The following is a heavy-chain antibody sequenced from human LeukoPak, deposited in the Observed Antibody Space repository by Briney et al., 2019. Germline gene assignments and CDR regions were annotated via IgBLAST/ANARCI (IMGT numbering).Heavy chain of an antibody. J-gene: IGHJ4*02. D-gene: IGHD5-12*01. CDR3: ARGPSGYHNT. CDR1: GFTFSSYS. V-gene: IGHV3-21*01. Sequence: GGSLRLSCAASGFTFSSYSLNWVRQAPGKGLEWVPSISSSSSYVDYADSVKGRFTISRDNAKNSLYLQMDSLRVEDTAVYYCARGPSGYHNTGGQGTLVTVSS. CDR2: ISSSSSYV.